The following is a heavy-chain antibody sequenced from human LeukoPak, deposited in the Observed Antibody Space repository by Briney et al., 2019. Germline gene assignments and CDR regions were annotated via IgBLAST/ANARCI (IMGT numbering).Heavy chain of an antibody. CDR2: IKHEGSEK. CDR1: GFIFTSYF. V-gene: IGHV3-7*01. CDR3: ATHRGWRTRGYYLYYFEY. Sequence: GWALRLSCAACGFIFTSYFLSWVGQARCKGRDGVASIKHEGSEKYYVGSVRVRFTISRDNTMNSLYLQMSRMRPEDTAVYYCATHRGWRTRGYYLYYFEYWGQGTLVTYSS. D-gene: IGHD3-3*01. J-gene: IGHJ4*02.